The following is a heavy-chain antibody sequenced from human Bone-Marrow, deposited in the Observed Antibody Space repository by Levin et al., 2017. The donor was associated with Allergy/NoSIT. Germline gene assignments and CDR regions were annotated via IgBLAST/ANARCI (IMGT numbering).Heavy chain of an antibody. CDR1: GFTFSSYG. CDR2: ISYDGSNK. CDR3: AKESAWFGELFHFDY. Sequence: SCAASGFTFSSYGMHWVRQAPGKGLEWVAVISYDGSNKYYADSVKGRFTISRDNSKNTLYLQMNSLRAEDTAVYYCAKESAWFGELFHFDYWGQGTLVTVSS. V-gene: IGHV3-30*18. J-gene: IGHJ4*02. D-gene: IGHD3-10*01.